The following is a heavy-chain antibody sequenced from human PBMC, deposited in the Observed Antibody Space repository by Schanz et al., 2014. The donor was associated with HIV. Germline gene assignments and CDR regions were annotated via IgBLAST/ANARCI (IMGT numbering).Heavy chain of an antibody. V-gene: IGHV4-31*03. CDR1: GGSISSGGYY. CDR2: INHSGST. J-gene: IGHJ5*02. D-gene: IGHD2-2*02. Sequence: QVQLQESGPGLVKPSQTLSLTCTVSGGSISSGGYYWSWIRQHPKKGLEWIGEINHSGSTNYTPSLKSRVTISVDPSKKQFSLNLDSVTAADTAVYYCARGIRQSRRDCRSPNCNTGWFDPWGQGTLVTVSS. CDR3: ARGIRQSRRDCRSPNCNTGWFDP.